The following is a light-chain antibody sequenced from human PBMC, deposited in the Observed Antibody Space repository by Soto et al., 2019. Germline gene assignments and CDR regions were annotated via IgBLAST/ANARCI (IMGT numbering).Light chain of an antibody. J-gene: IGKJ1*01. V-gene: IGKV1-5*03. Sequence: IHMTQSPSTLSASVGDRVTITCRASQSISSWLAWYQQKPGKAPKVLIYKASSLESGVPSRFSGSGSGTEFTLTISSLQPDDFATYYCQHYNSYSPTFGQGTKVDIK. CDR3: QHYNSYSPT. CDR2: KAS. CDR1: QSISSW.